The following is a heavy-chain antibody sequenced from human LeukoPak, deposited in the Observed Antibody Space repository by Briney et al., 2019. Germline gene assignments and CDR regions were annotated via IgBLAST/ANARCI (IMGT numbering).Heavy chain of an antibody. J-gene: IGHJ4*02. CDR2: IYTSGST. CDR3: ARAAKGYSSSYPSYFDY. Sequence: SETLSLTCTVSGGSISSGSYYWSWIRQPAGKGLEWIGRIYTSGSTNYNPSLKSRVTISVDTSKNQFSLKLSSVTAADTAVYYCARAAKGYSSSYPSYFDYWGQGTLVTVSS. CDR1: GGSISSGSYY. D-gene: IGHD6-13*01. V-gene: IGHV4-61*02.